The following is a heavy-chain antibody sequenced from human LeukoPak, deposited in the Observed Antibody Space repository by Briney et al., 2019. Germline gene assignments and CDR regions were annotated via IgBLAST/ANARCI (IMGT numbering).Heavy chain of an antibody. V-gene: IGHV3-13*01. CDR1: GFTFSSYD. D-gene: IGHD4-23*01. Sequence: GGSLRLSCAASGFTFSSYDMHWVRQATGKGLEWVSAIGTAGDTYYPGSVKGRFTISRENAKNSLYLQMNSLRAGDTAVYYCARGKHGGNFPDYWGQGTLVTVSS. J-gene: IGHJ4*02. CDR2: IGTAGDT. CDR3: ARGKHGGNFPDY.